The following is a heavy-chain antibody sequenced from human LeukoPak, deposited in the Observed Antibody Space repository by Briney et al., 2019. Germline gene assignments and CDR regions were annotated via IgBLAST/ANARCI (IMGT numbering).Heavy chain of an antibody. J-gene: IGHJ4*02. D-gene: IGHD2-15*01. V-gene: IGHV4-30-4*01. CDR2: IHYSGST. CDR1: GGSISSGDYY. Sequence: PSETLSLTCTVSGGSISSGDYYWRWIRQPPGKGLEWIGYIHYSGSTFYNSSLKSRVTISVDTSKNQFSLKLSSVTAADTAVYYCVAVVAATGGNNWGQGTLVTVSS. CDR3: VAVVAATGGNN.